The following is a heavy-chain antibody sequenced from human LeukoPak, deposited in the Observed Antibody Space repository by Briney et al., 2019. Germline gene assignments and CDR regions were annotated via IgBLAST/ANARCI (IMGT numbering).Heavy chain of an antibody. D-gene: IGHD5-12*01. CDR1: GFTFSSYA. CDR2: ISGTGGST. Sequence: RGSLRLSCAASGFTFSSYAMSWVRQAPGKGLEWVSGISGTGGSTDYADSVKGRFTISRDNSKNTLYLQMNSLRAEDTAVYYCAKMVDIVATITGVWGQGTLVTVSS. CDR3: AKMVDIVATITGV. J-gene: IGHJ4*02. V-gene: IGHV3-23*01.